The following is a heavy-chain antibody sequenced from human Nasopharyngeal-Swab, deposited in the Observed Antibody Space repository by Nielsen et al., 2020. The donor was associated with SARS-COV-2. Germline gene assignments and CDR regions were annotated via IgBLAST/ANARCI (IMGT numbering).Heavy chain of an antibody. J-gene: IGHJ4*02. D-gene: IGHD6-19*01. CDR1: GGSVSNYY. V-gene: IGHV4-59*02. Sequence: SETLSLTCTVSGGSVSNYYWSWIRQPPGKGLEWIGYIYYTGLTNYSPSLKSRVSISLDTSKNQFSLKMRSVTAADTAVYYCVREGRYGSGWYYFDYWGQGTLVTVSS. CDR3: VREGRYGSGWYYFDY. CDR2: IYYTGLT.